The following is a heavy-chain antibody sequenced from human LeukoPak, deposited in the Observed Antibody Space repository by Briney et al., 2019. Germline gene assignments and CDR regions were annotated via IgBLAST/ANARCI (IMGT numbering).Heavy chain of an antibody. CDR1: GFTFSSYG. V-gene: IGHV3-30*02. J-gene: IGHJ3*02. Sequence: GGSLRLSCAASGFTFSSYGMHWVRQAPGKGLEWVAFIRYDGSNKYYADSVKGRFTISRDNSKNTLYLQMNSLRAEDTAVYYCARLMRSAFDTWGQGTMVTVSS. CDR2: IRYDGSNK. CDR3: ARLMRSAFDT. D-gene: IGHD2-8*01.